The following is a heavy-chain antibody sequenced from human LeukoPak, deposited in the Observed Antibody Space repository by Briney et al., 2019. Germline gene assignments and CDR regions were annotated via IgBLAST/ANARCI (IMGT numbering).Heavy chain of an antibody. CDR2: IYDSGTT. D-gene: IGHD2/OR15-2a*01. V-gene: IGHV4-39*01. J-gene: IGHJ4*02. CDR3: ARHEYFVNY. Sequence: PSETLSLTCTVSGGSISSSNYYWGWIRQPPGKGLQWIGSIYDSGTTYYNPPLKSRVTLSVDTPKNQFSLKLSSVTAADTAVYYCARHEYFVNYWGQGTLVTVSS. CDR1: GGSISSSNYY.